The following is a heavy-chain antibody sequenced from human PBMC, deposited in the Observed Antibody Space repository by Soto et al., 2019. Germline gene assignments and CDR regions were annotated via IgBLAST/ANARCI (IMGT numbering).Heavy chain of an antibody. CDR1: GYTFTSYY. Sequence: ASVKVSCTASGYTFTSYYIHWVRQAPGQGLEWMGIINPSGGSTSYAQSVKGRVTMTRDTSTSTVYVELSSLRAEDTAVYYCARDQRRDRKLVDPNDYWGQGTLVTVSS. J-gene: IGHJ4*02. CDR3: ARDQRRDRKLVDPNDY. V-gene: IGHV1-46*01. D-gene: IGHD1-26*01. CDR2: INPSGGST.